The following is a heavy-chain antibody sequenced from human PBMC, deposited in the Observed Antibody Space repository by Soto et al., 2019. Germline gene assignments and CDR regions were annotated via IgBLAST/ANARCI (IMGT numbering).Heavy chain of an antibody. V-gene: IGHV1-69*13. CDR1: GGTFSSYA. Sequence: SVKVSCKASGGTFSSYAISWVRQAPGQGLEWMGGIIPIFGTANYAQKFQGRVTITADESTSTAYMELSSLRSEDTAVYYCARAPYYYDSSGYLDYWGQGTLVTVSS. J-gene: IGHJ4*02. CDR3: ARAPYYYDSSGYLDY. CDR2: IIPIFGTA. D-gene: IGHD3-22*01.